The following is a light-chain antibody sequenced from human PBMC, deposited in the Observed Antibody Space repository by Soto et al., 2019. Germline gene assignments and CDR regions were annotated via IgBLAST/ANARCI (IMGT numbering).Light chain of an antibody. J-gene: IGLJ1*01. Sequence: ALTQPASVSGSPGQSITISCTGTASDVGGYNSVSWYQHHPGTAPKLLIYDVRYRPSGVSDRFSGSQSANTASLTISGLQTDDEAEYYCCSYTTSTTYVFGTGTKVTVL. V-gene: IGLV2-14*01. CDR3: CSYTTSTTYV. CDR1: ASDVGGYNS. CDR2: DVR.